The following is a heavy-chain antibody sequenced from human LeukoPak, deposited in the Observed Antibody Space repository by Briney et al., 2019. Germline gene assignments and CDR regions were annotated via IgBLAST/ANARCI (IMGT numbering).Heavy chain of an antibody. CDR3: ARGLLTARARDAFGI. CDR2: VSAYNGNT. Sequence: GASVKVSCKASGYTFTTYGISWVRQAPGQGLEWMGWVSAYNGNTNYAQKLQGRDTMTTDTSANTAYMELGSLRSDDTAVYYCARGLLTARARDAFGIWGQGTMVTVSS. J-gene: IGHJ3*02. CDR1: GYTFTTYG. D-gene: IGHD7-27*01. V-gene: IGHV1-18*01.